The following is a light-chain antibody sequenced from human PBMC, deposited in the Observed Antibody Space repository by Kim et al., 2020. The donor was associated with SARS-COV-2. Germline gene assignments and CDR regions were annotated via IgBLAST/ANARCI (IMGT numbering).Light chain of an antibody. CDR2: QDS. CDR1: KLGDKY. Sequence: VSPGQTASITCSGDKLGDKYACWYQQKPGQSPVLVIYQDSKRPSGIPERFSSSNSGNTATLTISGTQAMDEADYYCQAWDSSTAVFGGGTQLTVL. V-gene: IGLV3-1*01. J-gene: IGLJ2*01. CDR3: QAWDSSTAV.